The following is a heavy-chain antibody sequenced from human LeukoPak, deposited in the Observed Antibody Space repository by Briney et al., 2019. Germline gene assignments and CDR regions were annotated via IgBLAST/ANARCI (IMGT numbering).Heavy chain of an antibody. CDR3: ATPYCSSFSCLDVFNI. J-gene: IGHJ3*02. Sequence: PSQTLSLTCSVSGVSISDGRYYWTWIRQRPGKGLEWIGYKYYSGSAKYDPSLKSRLTISIDTPKNQFSLHLSSVTAADTAMYYCATPYCSSFSCLDVFNIWGQGTMVTVSS. D-gene: IGHD2-2*01. V-gene: IGHV4-31*03. CDR2: KYYSGSA. CDR1: GVSISDGRYY.